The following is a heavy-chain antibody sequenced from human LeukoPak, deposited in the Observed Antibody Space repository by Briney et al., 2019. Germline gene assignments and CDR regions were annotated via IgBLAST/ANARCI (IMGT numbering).Heavy chain of an antibody. CDR1: GFTFPSYS. D-gene: IGHD6-13*01. Sequence: GGPLRLSCAAPGFTFPSYSMNWVRQAPGKGLGWGSSISSSSSYTYYADSVKGRFTTSRANAKTSLYLKMNTWRAQDPAVSYFARGGHIGAAFTDMDSWGQGTLVTVSS. V-gene: IGHV3-21*01. CDR3: ARGGHIGAAFTDMDS. CDR2: ISSSSSYT. J-gene: IGHJ4*02.